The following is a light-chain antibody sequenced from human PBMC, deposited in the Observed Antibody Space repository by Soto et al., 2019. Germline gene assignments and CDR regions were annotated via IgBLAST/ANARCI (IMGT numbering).Light chain of an antibody. J-gene: IGKJ1*01. Sequence: EIVLTQSPGTLSLSPGERATLSCRDSQSVSSSFLAWYQQKPGQAPRLLIYGASSRATGIPDRFSGSGSGTDFTLTISRLEPEDFAVYYCLQYDSSPWTFGQGTKVEIK. CDR2: GAS. V-gene: IGKV3-20*01. CDR1: QSVSSSF. CDR3: LQYDSSPWT.